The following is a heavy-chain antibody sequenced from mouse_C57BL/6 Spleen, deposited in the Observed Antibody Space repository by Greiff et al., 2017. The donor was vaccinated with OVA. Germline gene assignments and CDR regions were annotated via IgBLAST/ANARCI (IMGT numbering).Heavy chain of an antibody. D-gene: IGHD2-4*01. J-gene: IGHJ3*01. CDR1: GYTFTSYW. V-gene: IGHV1-5*01. CDR2: IYPGNSDT. CDR3: ARGDYDVF. Sequence: VQLKESGTVLARPGASVKMSCKTSGYTFTSYWMHWVKQRPGQGLEWIGAIYPGNSDTSYNQKFKGKAKLTADKSSSTAYMELRSLTSEDSAVYFYARGDYDVFWGQGTLVTVSA.